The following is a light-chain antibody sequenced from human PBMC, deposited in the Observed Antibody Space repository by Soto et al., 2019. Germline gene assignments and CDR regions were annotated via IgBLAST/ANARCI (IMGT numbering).Light chain of an antibody. Sequence: EIVLTQSPDTLSLSPGERATLSCRASQTVTSGYLAWYQQKPGQAPRLLIYGVSTGATGIPDRFSGSGSGTDFTLTISSLQPEDFATYYCLQKYFCPFTFGPGTKVDI. J-gene: IGKJ3*01. CDR2: GVS. CDR1: QTVTSGY. V-gene: IGKV3-20*01. CDR3: LQKYFCPFT.